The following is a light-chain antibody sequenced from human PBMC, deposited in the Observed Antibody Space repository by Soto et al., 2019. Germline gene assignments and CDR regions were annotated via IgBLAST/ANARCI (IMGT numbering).Light chain of an antibody. CDR2: EVS. CDR3: SSYTGSSINTVV. Sequence: QSALTQPASVSGSPGQSITISCTGTSSDIGGYNYVSWYQQHPGKAPKLMISEVSNRPSGVSNRFSGSKSGNTASLTISGLQAEDEAAYYCSSYTGSSINTVVFGGGTKVTVL. CDR1: SSDIGGYNY. J-gene: IGLJ2*01. V-gene: IGLV2-14*01.